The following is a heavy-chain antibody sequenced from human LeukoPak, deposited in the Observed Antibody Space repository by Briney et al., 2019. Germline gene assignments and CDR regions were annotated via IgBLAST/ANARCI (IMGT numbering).Heavy chain of an antibody. Sequence: GGSLRLSCAASGFTFSSYAMSWVRQAPGKGLEWVSAISGSGGSTYYADSVKGRFTISRDNSKNTLYLQMNSLRAEDTAAYYCAKGYCSSTSCYIGNAFDIWGQGTMVTVSS. J-gene: IGHJ3*02. CDR3: AKGYCSSTSCYIGNAFDI. CDR1: GFTFSSYA. V-gene: IGHV3-23*01. D-gene: IGHD2-2*02. CDR2: ISGSGGST.